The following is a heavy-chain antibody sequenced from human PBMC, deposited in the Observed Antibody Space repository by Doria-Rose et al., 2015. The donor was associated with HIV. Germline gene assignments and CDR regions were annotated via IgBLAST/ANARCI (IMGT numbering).Heavy chain of an antibody. CDR2: INHGGST. V-gene: IGHV4-34*01. CDR1: GGSFSGYY. CDR3: ARGPSDFGDYVAFQH. J-gene: IGHJ1*01. D-gene: IGHD4-17*01. Sequence: WDAGLLEPSETLSLTCAVYGGSFSGYYWPWIRQSPGKGLEWIGEINHGGSTNCNPSLKSRVTISLDMSKNQFSLKVTSVTAADTAVYYRARGPSDFGDYVAFQHWGQGTLVTVSS.